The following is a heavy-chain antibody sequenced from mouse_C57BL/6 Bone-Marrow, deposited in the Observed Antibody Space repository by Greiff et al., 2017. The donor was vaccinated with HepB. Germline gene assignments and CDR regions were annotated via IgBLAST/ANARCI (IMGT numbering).Heavy chain of an antibody. CDR2: INPNNGGT. V-gene: IGHV1-18*01. Sequence: EVQLQQSGPELVKPGASVKIPCKASGYTFTDYNMDWVKQSHGKSLEWIGDINPNNGGTIYNQKFKGKATLTVDKSSSTAYMELRSLTSEDTAVYYCARVGSSLPWYFDVWGTGTTVTVSS. D-gene: IGHD1-1*01. CDR3: ARVGSSLPWYFDV. CDR1: GYTFTDYN. J-gene: IGHJ1*03.